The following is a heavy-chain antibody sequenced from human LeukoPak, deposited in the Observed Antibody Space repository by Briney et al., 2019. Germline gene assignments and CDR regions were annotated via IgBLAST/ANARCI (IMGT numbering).Heavy chain of an antibody. D-gene: IGHD3-10*01. V-gene: IGHV3-23*01. CDR2: ISGSGGST. J-gene: IGHJ4*02. CDR1: GFTFSSYS. CDR3: AKDRARITMVRGVEHDY. Sequence: GGSLRLSCAASGFTFSSYSMNWVRQAPGKGLEWVSAISGSGGSTYCADSVKGRFTISRDNSKNTLYLQMNSLRAEDTAVYYCAKDRARITMVRGVEHDYWGQGTLVTVSS.